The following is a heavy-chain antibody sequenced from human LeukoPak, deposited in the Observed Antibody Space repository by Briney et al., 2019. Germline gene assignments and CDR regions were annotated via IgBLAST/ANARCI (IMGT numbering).Heavy chain of an antibody. V-gene: IGHV1-69*01. J-gene: IGHJ6*02. CDR1: GGTFSSYA. CDR2: IIPIFGTA. Sequence: SVKVSFKASGGTFSSYAISWVRQAPGQGLEWMGGIIPIFGTANYAQKFQGRVTITADESTSTAYMELSSLRSEDTAVYYCARGHSTSSPYFCNGMDVWGQGTTVTVSS. CDR3: ARGHSTSSPYFCNGMDV. D-gene: IGHD6-6*01.